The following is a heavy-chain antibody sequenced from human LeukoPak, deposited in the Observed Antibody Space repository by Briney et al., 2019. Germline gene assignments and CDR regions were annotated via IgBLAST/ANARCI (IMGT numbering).Heavy chain of an antibody. Sequence: PSETLSLTCTVSGGSISSSSYYWGWIRQPAGKGLEWIGRIYTSGSTNYNPSLKSRVTISVDTSKNQFSLKLSSVTAANTAVYYCARGGYYYDSSGYYFFDYWGQGTLVTVSS. D-gene: IGHD3-22*01. V-gene: IGHV4-61*02. CDR3: ARGGYYYDSSGYYFFDY. J-gene: IGHJ4*02. CDR1: GGSISSSSYY. CDR2: IYTSGST.